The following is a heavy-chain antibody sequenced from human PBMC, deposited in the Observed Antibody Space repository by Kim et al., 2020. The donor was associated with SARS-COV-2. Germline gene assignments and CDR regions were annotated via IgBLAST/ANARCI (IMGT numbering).Heavy chain of an antibody. CDR1: GYTFTSYG. V-gene: IGHV1-18*04. J-gene: IGHJ4*02. D-gene: IGHD3-10*01. CDR2: ISAYNGNT. Sequence: ASVKVSCKASGYTFTSYGISWVRQAPGQGLEWMGWISAYNGNTNYAQKLQGRVTMTTDTSTSTAYMELRSLRSDDTAVYYCARDTLWFGELYTPLDYWGQGTLVTVSS. CDR3: ARDTLWFGELYTPLDY.